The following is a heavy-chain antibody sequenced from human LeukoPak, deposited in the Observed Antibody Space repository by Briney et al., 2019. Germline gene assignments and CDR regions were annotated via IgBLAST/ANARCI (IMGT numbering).Heavy chain of an antibody. J-gene: IGHJ4*02. V-gene: IGHV3-48*02. D-gene: IGHD6-19*01. Sequence: AGGSQRLSCAASGFTFSSYNMNWVRQAPGKGLEWVSYISYSSSTRYYADSVKGRFTISRDNAKNSLYLQINSPRDEDMAVYYCARVGSEWLVNDYWGQGALVTVSS. CDR2: ISYSSSTR. CDR1: GFTFSSYN. CDR3: ARVGSEWLVNDY.